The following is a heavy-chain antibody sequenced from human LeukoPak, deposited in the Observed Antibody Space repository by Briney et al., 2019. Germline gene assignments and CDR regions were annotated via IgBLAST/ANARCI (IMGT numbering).Heavy chain of an antibody. V-gene: IGHV4-4*07. Sequence: PSETLSLTCTVSGGSISSYYLSWLRQPAGKGLEWIGRIYTSGSTNYNPSLKSRVTMSVDTSKNQFSLKLSSVTAADTAVYYCARYGSGYYPYYFDYWGQGTLVTVSS. CDR1: GGSISSYY. D-gene: IGHD3-22*01. J-gene: IGHJ4*02. CDR2: IYTSGST. CDR3: ARYGSGYYPYYFDY.